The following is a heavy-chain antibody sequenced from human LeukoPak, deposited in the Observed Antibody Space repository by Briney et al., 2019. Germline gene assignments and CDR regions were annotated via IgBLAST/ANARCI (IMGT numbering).Heavy chain of an antibody. V-gene: IGHV3-74*01. CDR1: GFTLGRYW. D-gene: IGHD3-3*01. J-gene: IGHJ4*02. CDR3: ARDHHDFWSGYPNY. Sequence: PGGSLRLSCAASGFTLGRYWMHWFRQAPGTGLVWVARSNSDGKITDYADSVRGRFTTSRDNTKNTVYLQMSSLRAEDTGVYYCARDHHDFWSGYPNYWGQGTLVIVPS. CDR2: SNSDGKIT.